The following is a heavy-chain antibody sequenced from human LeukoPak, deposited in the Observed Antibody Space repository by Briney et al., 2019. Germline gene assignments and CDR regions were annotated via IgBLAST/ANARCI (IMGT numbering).Heavy chain of an antibody. Sequence: GGSLRLSCAASGFTFDDYDMSWVRQAPGKGLEWVSGINWNGGSTGYADSVKGRFTISRDNAKNSLYLQMNSLRAEDTALYYCARDIAAAGLNWFDPWGQGTLVTVSS. CDR2: INWNGGST. V-gene: IGHV3-20*04. J-gene: IGHJ5*02. D-gene: IGHD6-13*01. CDR3: ARDIAAAGLNWFDP. CDR1: GFTFDDYD.